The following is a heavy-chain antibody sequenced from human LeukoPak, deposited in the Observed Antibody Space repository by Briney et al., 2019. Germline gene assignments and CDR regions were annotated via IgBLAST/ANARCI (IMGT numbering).Heavy chain of an antibody. Sequence: GGSLRLSCAASGFTFSAYAMHWVRQAPGRGLEWVAVISYDGSNIYYADSVRGRFTISRDNSKSTLYLQMSSLRAEDTAIYSCARSYDSSGYYSFDYWGQGTLVTVSA. CDR3: ARSYDSSGYYSFDY. J-gene: IGHJ4*02. V-gene: IGHV3-30-3*01. D-gene: IGHD3-22*01. CDR2: ISYDGSNI. CDR1: GFTFSAYA.